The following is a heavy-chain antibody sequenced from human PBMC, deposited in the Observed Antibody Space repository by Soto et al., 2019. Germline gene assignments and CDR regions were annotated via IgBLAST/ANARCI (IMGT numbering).Heavy chain of an antibody. D-gene: IGHD3-10*01. V-gene: IGHV3-13*01. J-gene: IGHJ4*02. CDR1: GFTFSSYD. CDR2: IGTAGDT. Sequence: GGSLRLSCAASGFTFSSYDMHWVRQATGKGLEWVSAIGTAGDTYYPGSVKGRFTISRENAKNSLYLQMNSLRAGDTAVYYCARGGFGELHIDYWGQGTLVTVSS. CDR3: ARGGFGELHIDY.